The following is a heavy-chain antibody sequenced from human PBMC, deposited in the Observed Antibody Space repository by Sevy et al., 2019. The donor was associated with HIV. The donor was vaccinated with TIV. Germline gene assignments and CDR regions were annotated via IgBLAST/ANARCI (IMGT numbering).Heavy chain of an antibody. Sequence: GGYLRLSCVASGFTFSSYSMNWVRQAPGKGLEWVSYISRSSSTIYYVDSVKGRFTISRDNAKNSLYLQMNSLRAEDTAVYYCARSPPYSSGWYGIDYWGQGTLVTVSS. D-gene: IGHD6-19*01. CDR2: ISRSSSTI. CDR1: GFTFSSYS. J-gene: IGHJ4*02. CDR3: ARSPPYSSGWYGIDY. V-gene: IGHV3-48*01.